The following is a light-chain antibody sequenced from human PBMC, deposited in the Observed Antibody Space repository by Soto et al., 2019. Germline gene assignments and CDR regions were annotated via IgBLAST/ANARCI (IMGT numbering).Light chain of an antibody. CDR1: QSLVHSGGKTF. V-gene: IGKV2-24*01. Sequence: DIVMTQTPLSSPVTLGQPASISCRSSQSLVHSGGKTFLTWLQQRPGQPPRLLINLISNRFPGVPDRFSGSGAETDFTLKISSVEAEDGGVYYCMQATQVPLTFGQGTKVEIK. CDR3: MQATQVPLT. J-gene: IGKJ1*01. CDR2: LIS.